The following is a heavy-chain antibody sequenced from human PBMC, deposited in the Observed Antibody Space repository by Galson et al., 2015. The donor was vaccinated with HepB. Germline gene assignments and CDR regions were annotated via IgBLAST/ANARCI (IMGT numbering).Heavy chain of an antibody. CDR1: GFTFSSYA. J-gene: IGHJ1*01. Sequence: SLRLSCAASGFTFSSYAMSWVRQAPGKGLEWVSAISGSGGSTYYADSVKGRFTISRDNSKNTLYLQMNSLSAEDTAVYYCAKLAYCGGDCYRYFQHWGQGTLVTVSS. CDR2: ISGSGGST. CDR3: AKLAYCGGDCYRYFQH. D-gene: IGHD2-21*02. V-gene: IGHV3-23*01.